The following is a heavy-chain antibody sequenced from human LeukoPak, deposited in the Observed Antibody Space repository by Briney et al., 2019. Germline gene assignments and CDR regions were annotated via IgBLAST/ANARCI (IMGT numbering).Heavy chain of an antibody. V-gene: IGHV3-9*01. CDR1: GFTFDDYA. J-gene: IGHJ4*02. CDR2: ISWNSGSI. CDR3: ARETPNPYCGGDCPSDY. Sequence: GGSLRLSCAASGFTFDDYAMHWVRQAPGKGLEWVSGISWNSGSIGYADSVKGRFTISRDNAKNSLYLQMNSLRAEDTALYYCARETPNPYCGGDCPSDYWGQGTLVTVSS. D-gene: IGHD2-21*02.